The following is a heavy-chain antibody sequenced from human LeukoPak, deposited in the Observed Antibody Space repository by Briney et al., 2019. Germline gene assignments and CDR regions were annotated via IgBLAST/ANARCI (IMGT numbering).Heavy chain of an antibody. J-gene: IGHJ4*02. CDR3: ARDGGRNNDY. D-gene: IGHD3-3*01. Sequence: GGSLRLSCAASGFTFSSYWMTWVRQAPGKGLEWVANIKPDGSGKYYVDSVKGRFTISRDNAKNSLYLQMNSLRAEDTAVYYCARDGGRNNDYWGQGTLVTVSS. V-gene: IGHV3-7*01. CDR1: GFTFSSYW. CDR2: IKPDGSGK.